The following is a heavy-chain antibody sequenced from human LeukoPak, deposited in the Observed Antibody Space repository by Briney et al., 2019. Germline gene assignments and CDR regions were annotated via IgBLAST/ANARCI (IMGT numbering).Heavy chain of an antibody. CDR3: ATSLVAPMVRGVIGGY. D-gene: IGHD3-10*01. CDR1: GYTFTSYD. CDR2: MNPNSGNT. V-gene: IGHV1-8*01. J-gene: IGHJ4*02. Sequence: GASVKVSCTASGYTFTSYDINWVRQATGQGLEWMGWMNPNSGNTGYAQKFQGRVTMTRNTSISTAYMELSSLRSEDTAVYYCATSLVAPMVRGVIGGYWGQGTLVTVSS.